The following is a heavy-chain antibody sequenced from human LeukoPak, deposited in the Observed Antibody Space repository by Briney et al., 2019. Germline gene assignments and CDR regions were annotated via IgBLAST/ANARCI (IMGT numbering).Heavy chain of an antibody. Sequence: SVKVSCKASGYTFTSYGISWVRQAPGQGLEWMGGIIPIFGTANYAQKFQGRVTITADESTSTAYMELSSLRSEDTAVYYCARSIAAAGTVHYYYYYMDVWGKGTTVTISS. V-gene: IGHV1-69*13. D-gene: IGHD6-13*01. J-gene: IGHJ6*03. CDR1: GYTFTSYG. CDR3: ARSIAAAGTVHYYYYYMDV. CDR2: IIPIFGTA.